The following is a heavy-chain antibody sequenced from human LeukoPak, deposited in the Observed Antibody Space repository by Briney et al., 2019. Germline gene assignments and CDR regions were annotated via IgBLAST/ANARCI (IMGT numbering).Heavy chain of an antibody. Sequence: SVKVSCKASGGTFSSYAISWVRQAPGQGLEWMGRIIPIFGTANYAQKFQGRVTITTDESTSTAYMELSSLRSEDTAVYYCARDPDDYAWGSSGPFDYWGQGTLVTVSS. V-gene: IGHV1-69*05. CDR1: GGTFSSYA. CDR2: IIPIFGTA. CDR3: ARDPDDYAWGSSGPFDY. D-gene: IGHD3-16*01. J-gene: IGHJ4*02.